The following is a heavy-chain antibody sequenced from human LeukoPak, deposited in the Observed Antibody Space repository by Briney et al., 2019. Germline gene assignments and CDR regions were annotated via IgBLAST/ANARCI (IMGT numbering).Heavy chain of an antibody. CDR3: ARELLVGDILTGYYNPAGY. Sequence: GGSLRLSCAASGFTFSSYAMHWVRQAPGKGLEGVAVISYDGSNKYYADSVKGRFTISRDNSKNTLYLQMNSLRAEDTAVYYCARELLVGDILTGYYNPAGYWGQGTLVTVSS. CDR1: GFTFSSYA. D-gene: IGHD3-9*01. V-gene: IGHV3-30*04. J-gene: IGHJ4*02. CDR2: ISYDGSNK.